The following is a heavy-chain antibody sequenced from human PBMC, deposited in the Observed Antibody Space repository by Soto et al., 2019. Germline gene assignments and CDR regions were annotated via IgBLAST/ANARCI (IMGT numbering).Heavy chain of an antibody. Sequence: EVQLLESGGGLVQPGGSLRLSCAASGFSFSSYAMTWVRQSPGRGLEWVSSLSGAGGGKFYADSVKGRFTISRDNSKNTLYLEMNSLRAEDTALYYCAKLGYGDYERRFDYWGQGTLATVSS. J-gene: IGHJ4*02. D-gene: IGHD4-17*01. CDR3: AKLGYGDYERRFDY. V-gene: IGHV3-23*01. CDR2: LSGAGGGK. CDR1: GFSFSSYA.